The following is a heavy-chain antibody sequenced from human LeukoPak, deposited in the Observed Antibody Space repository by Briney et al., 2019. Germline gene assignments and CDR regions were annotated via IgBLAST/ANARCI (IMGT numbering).Heavy chain of an antibody. CDR3: AKDRTPDGYYNFDY. CDR2: VIGNNART. J-gene: IGHJ4*02. V-gene: IGHV3-23*01. D-gene: IGHD5-18*01. Sequence: GGSLRLSCAASGFIFSTYAMNWVRQAPGQGLEWVSVVIGNNARTDYADSVKGRFTISKDSSKNTLYLQMNSPRAEDTAVYYCAKDRTPDGYYNFDYWGQGTLVIVSS. CDR1: GFIFSTYA.